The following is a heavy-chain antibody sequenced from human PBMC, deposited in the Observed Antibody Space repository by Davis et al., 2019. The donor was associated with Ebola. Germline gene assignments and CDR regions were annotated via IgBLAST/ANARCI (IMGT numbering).Heavy chain of an antibody. V-gene: IGHV1-18*01. CDR3: ARPRQQLVPSYYFGMDV. CDR1: GYIFTSYG. CDR2: MNPNSANT. Sequence: ASVKVSCKASGYIFTSYGINWIRQAPGQGLEWIGWMNPNSANTGYAQKVQDRLTMTTDISTNTASMELRSLRPDDTAVYYCARPRQQLVPSYYFGMDVWGQGTTVTVSS. J-gene: IGHJ6*02. D-gene: IGHD6-13*01.